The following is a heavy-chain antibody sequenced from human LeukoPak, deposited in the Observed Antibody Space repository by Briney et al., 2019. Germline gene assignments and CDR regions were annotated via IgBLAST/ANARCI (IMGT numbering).Heavy chain of an antibody. Sequence: GGSLRLSCAASGFTFTTYYMSWVRQAPGKGLEWVANINQDGGEKNYVDSVKGRFTISRDNSKNTLYLQMNSLRAEDTAVYYCALSSSWYGGFFDYWGQGTLVTVSS. CDR2: INQDGGEK. V-gene: IGHV3-7*01. D-gene: IGHD6-13*01. J-gene: IGHJ4*02. CDR3: ALSSSWYGGFFDY. CDR1: GFTFTTYY.